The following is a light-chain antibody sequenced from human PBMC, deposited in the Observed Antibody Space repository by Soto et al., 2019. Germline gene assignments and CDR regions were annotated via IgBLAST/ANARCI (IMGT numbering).Light chain of an antibody. CDR1: SSDDGTHTL. CDR3: STYAGSRSSRI. V-gene: IGLV2-23*01. CDR2: EGS. J-gene: IGLJ1*01. Sequence: QSALTQPASWSGSRLQSITISCTATSSDDGTHTLLSWSQQPPGKAPKSMIYEGSKRPSGVSTRFSGSTSGNTASLTTSGLQAEDEADCSCSTYAGSRSSRIFGTGTKVTVL.